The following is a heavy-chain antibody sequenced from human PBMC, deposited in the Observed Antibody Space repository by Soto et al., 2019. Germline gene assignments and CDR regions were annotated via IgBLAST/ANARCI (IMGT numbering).Heavy chain of an antibody. CDR2: IYYSGST. CDR1: CGSISSGVYY. V-gene: IGHV4-31*03. CDR3: ARVTATAGTRWFDP. J-gene: IGHJ5*02. Sequence: SETLSLTCTVSCGSISSGVYYWSWIRQHPGKGLEWIGYIYYSGSTYYNPSLKSRVTISVDTSKNQFSLNLSSVTAADTAVYYCARVTATAGTRWFDPWGQGTLVTVSS. D-gene: IGHD6-13*01.